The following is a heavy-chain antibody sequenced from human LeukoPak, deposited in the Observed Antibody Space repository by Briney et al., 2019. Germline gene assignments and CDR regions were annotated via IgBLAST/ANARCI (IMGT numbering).Heavy chain of an antibody. CDR1: GFTFSNYS. CDR3: ARGRMGGGWYAGSGNDAFDI. J-gene: IGHJ3*02. D-gene: IGHD6-19*01. Sequence: GGSLRLSCAASGFTFSNYSMNWVRQAPGKGLEWVSSISSSSSYIYYADSVKGRFTISRDNAKNSLYLQMNSLRAEDTAVYYCARGRMGGGWYAGSGNDAFDIWGQGTMVTVSS. CDR2: ISSSSSYI. V-gene: IGHV3-21*01.